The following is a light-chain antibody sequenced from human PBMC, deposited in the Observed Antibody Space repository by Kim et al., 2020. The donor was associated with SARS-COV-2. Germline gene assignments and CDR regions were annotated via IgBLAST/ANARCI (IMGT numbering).Light chain of an antibody. CDR2: QDT. CDR1: KLGHKY. V-gene: IGLV3-1*01. J-gene: IGLJ1*01. CDR3: QAWDTSTYV. Sequence: VSQGQTASITCSGDKLGHKYVCCYQQKPGQSPVLVIYQDTKRPSEIPERFSGSNSGNTATLTISGTQAMDEADYYCQAWDTSTYVFGTGTKVTVL.